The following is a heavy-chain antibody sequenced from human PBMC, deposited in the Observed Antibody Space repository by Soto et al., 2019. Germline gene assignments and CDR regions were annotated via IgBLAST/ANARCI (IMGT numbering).Heavy chain of an antibody. D-gene: IGHD2-15*01. Sequence: GGSLRLSCAASGFTFSSYSMNWVRQAPGKGLEWVSFISSSSSYIYHADSVKGRFTISRDNAKNSLYLQMNSLRAEDTAVYYCVRTSLVVAAATREDYWGQGTLVTVSS. CDR3: VRTSLVVAAATREDY. V-gene: IGHV3-21*01. CDR2: ISSSSSYI. CDR1: GFTFSSYS. J-gene: IGHJ4*02.